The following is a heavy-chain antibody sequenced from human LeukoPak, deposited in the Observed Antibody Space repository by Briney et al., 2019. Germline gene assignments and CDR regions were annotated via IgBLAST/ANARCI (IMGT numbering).Heavy chain of an antibody. CDR2: ITTDGSST. Sequence: PGGSLRLSCAASGFTFSIYWMHWVRQGPGKGLLWVSRITTDGSSTKYADSVKGRFTISRDNAKNTLYLQMNSLRAEDTAVYYCAGPISSGSIDYWGQGTLVIVSS. D-gene: IGHD6-19*01. CDR3: AGPISSGSIDY. J-gene: IGHJ4*02. V-gene: IGHV3-74*03. CDR1: GFTFSIYW.